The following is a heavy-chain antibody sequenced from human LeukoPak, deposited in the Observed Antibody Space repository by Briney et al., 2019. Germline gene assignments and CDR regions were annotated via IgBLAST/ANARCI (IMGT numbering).Heavy chain of an antibody. J-gene: IGHJ4*02. D-gene: IGHD3-10*01. V-gene: IGHV3-23*01. CDR3: AKDFPPSVRGAQEYYFDY. CDR2: ITDSGGDT. Sequence: GGSLTLSCTASGFTFSNYAMSWVRQAPGKGLEWFSAITDSGGDTYYSDSVKGRFIISRDSSKNSLYLHMNSLRAEDTAVYYCAKDFPPSVRGAQEYYFDYWGQGTLVTVSS. CDR1: GFTFSNYA.